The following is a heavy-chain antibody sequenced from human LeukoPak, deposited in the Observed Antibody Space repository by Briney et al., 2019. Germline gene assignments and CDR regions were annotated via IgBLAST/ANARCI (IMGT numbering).Heavy chain of an antibody. Sequence: GSLRLSCVASGFRYSHYGMNWVRQAPGKGLEWVSGITSDSRGIYYADSVKGRFTISRDNAKNSLYLQMNSLRAEDTAVYYCAELGITMIGGVWGKGTTVTISS. CDR3: AELGITMIGGV. V-gene: IGHV3-21*01. J-gene: IGHJ6*04. CDR2: ITSDSRGI. CDR1: GFRYSHYG. D-gene: IGHD3-10*02.